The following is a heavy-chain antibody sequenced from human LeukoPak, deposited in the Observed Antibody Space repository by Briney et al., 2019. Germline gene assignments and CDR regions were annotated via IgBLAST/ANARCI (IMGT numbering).Heavy chain of an antibody. CDR2: INHSGST. J-gene: IGHJ6*03. Sequence: SETLSLTCAVYGGSFSGYYWSWIRQPPGKGLEWIGEINHSGSTNYNPSLKSRVTISVDTSKNQFSLKLSSVTAADTAVYYCAREDYYGSGSHMDVWGKGTTVTVSS. V-gene: IGHV4-34*01. D-gene: IGHD3-10*01. CDR3: AREDYYGSGSHMDV. CDR1: GGSFSGYY.